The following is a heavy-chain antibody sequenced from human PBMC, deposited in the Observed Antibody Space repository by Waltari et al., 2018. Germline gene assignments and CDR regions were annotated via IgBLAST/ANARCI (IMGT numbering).Heavy chain of an antibody. V-gene: IGHV4-4*01. CDR1: GGSISSSNW. CDR2: IYHSGST. J-gene: IGHJ4*02. CDR3: ARRPTPGIAAANPDY. Sequence: QVQLQESGPGLVKPSGTLSLTCAVSGGSISSSNWWSWVRQPPGKGLEWIGEIYHSGSTNSDPSLKSRVTISVDKSKTQFSLKLSSVTAAYTAVYCCARRPTPGIAAANPDYWGQGTLVTVSS. D-gene: IGHD6-13*01.